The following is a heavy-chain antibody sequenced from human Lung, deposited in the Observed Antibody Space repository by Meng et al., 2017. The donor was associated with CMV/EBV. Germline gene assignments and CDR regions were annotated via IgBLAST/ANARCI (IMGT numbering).Heavy chain of an antibody. CDR3: TTVNWNYYDY. CDR1: GFTISNAT. J-gene: IGHJ4*02. CDR2: IKPTTEHEII. V-gene: IGHV3-15*01. D-gene: IGHD1-1*01. Sequence: GGSXRLXCAGSGFTISNATISWVRQAPGNGLDWVARIKPTTEHEIIDYAAPVEGRSTISRDDSRNTVYLQMNRLKSEDTAVYFCTTVNWNYYDYWGQGTVVTVSS.